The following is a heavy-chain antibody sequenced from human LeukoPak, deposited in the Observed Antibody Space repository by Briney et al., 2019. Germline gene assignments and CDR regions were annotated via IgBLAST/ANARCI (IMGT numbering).Heavy chain of an antibody. CDR3: ARVGWDCSGGSCYSGGYYFDY. D-gene: IGHD2-15*01. V-gene: IGHV3-30*04. CDR2: ISYDGSNK. CDR1: GFTFSSYA. J-gene: IGHJ4*02. Sequence: GGSLRLSCAASGFTFSSYAMHWVRQAPGKGLEWVAVISYDGSNKYYADSMKGRFTISRDNSKNTLYLQMNSLRAEDTAVYYCARVGWDCSGGSCYSGGYYFDYWGQGTLVTVSS.